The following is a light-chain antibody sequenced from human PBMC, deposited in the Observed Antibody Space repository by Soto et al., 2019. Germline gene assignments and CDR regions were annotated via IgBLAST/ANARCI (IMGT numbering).Light chain of an antibody. CDR2: KVS. J-gene: IGKJ1*01. CDR3: QQYSGVWT. V-gene: IGKV1-5*03. Sequence: IQMTQSPSTLSASVGDSVTITCRASQTGFSWLAWYQQKPGNAPKLLIYKVSTLENGVPSSFSGRCSGAAITLTISSLHPDDFASYYCQQYSGVWTFGQGTKVEIK. CDR1: QTGFSW.